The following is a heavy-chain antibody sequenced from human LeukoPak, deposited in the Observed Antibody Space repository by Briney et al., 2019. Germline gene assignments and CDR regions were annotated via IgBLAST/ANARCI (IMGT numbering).Heavy chain of an antibody. Sequence: GGFLRLSCAASGFTFSSYGMHWVRQAPGKGLEWVAVIWYDGSNKYYADSVKGRFTISRDNSKNTLYLQMNSLRAEDTAVYYCARDYCSRGSCYSFDYWGQGTLVTVSS. J-gene: IGHJ4*02. CDR1: GFTFSSYG. V-gene: IGHV3-33*01. D-gene: IGHD2-15*01. CDR3: ARDYCSRGSCYSFDY. CDR2: IWYDGSNK.